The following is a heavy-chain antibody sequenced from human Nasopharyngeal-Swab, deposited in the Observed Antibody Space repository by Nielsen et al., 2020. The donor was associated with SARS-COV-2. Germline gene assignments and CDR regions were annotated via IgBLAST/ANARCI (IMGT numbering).Heavy chain of an antibody. D-gene: IGHD5-12*01. CDR1: GFTFSDYS. V-gene: IGHV3-48*04. Sequence: GGSLRLSCAASGFTFSDYSLNWVRQAPGKGLEWVSYIRSNSIYADSVKGRFTISRDSARDTLYLQMNSLRAEDTAVYYCVRATNLGGSLWVPDYWGQGTLVTVSS. CDR2: IRSNSI. J-gene: IGHJ4*02. CDR3: VRATNLGGSLWVPDY.